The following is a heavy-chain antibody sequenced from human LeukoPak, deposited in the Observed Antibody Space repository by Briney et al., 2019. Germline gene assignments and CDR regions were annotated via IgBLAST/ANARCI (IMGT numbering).Heavy chain of an antibody. CDR1: GYIFTGEY. D-gene: IGHD6-6*01. Sequence: ASVKVSCKASGYIFTGEYLHWVRQAPGQGLEWLGWINPNSGGTNYAQKFQGRVTMTRDTSINTAYMELGSLRSDDTAVYYCARDSRSSYSFDYWGQGTPVTVSS. V-gene: IGHV1-2*02. CDR2: INPNSGGT. CDR3: ARDSRSSYSFDY. J-gene: IGHJ4*02.